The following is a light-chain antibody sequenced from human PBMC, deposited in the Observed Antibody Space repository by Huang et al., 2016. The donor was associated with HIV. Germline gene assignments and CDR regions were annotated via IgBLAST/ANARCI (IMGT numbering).Light chain of an antibody. CDR3: QHYYSTPLT. J-gene: IGKJ4*01. CDR1: QGISNS. Sequence: DIQMTQSPSSLSASVGDRVTITCRASQGISNSLAWYQQKPGKAPKLLLFSASRLESVVPSRFSGSGSGTDYTLTISSLQPEDFATYYCQHYYSTPLTFGGGTKVEIK. CDR2: SAS. V-gene: IGKV1-NL1*01.